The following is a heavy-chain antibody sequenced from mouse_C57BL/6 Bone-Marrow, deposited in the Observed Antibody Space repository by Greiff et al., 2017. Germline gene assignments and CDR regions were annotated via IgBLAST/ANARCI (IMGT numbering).Heavy chain of an antibody. CDR3: ARRAIYYDYGGPPWFAY. Sequence: EVQLQQSGPELVKPGASVKMSCKASGYTFTDYNMHWVKQSHGKSLEWIGYINPNNGGTSYNQKFKGKATLTVNKSSSTAYMELRSLTSEESAVYYCARRAIYYDYGGPPWFAYWGQGTLVTVSA. CDR2: INPNNGGT. CDR1: GYTFTDYN. D-gene: IGHD2-4*01. V-gene: IGHV1-22*01. J-gene: IGHJ3*01.